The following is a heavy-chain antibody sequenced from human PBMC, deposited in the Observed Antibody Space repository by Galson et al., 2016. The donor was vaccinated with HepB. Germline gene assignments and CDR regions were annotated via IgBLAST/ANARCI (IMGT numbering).Heavy chain of an antibody. Sequence: SETLSLTCTVSGRSISNVDYYWAWIRQPPGKGLDWIATIYYTGSTYYNSSLESRVTISVDKSQNQFSLRLRSVTAADTAVFYCARPLREYGDAMDVWGQGTTVTVSS. D-gene: IGHD2/OR15-2a*01. CDR1: GRSISNVDYY. CDR3: ARPLREYGDAMDV. V-gene: IGHV4-39*07. CDR2: IYYTGST. J-gene: IGHJ6*02.